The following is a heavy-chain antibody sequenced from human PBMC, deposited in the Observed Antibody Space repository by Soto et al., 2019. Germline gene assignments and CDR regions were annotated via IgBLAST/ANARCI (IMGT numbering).Heavy chain of an antibody. D-gene: IGHD3-16*01. CDR1: GYTFTGHY. CDR3: ARATYRKSLIHYYYFMDV. V-gene: IGHV1-2*02. CDR2: INPRSGGT. Sequence: ASVKVSCKGSGYTFTGHYIHWVRQAPGQGLEWMGWINPRSGGTNSARKFQGRVTMTRDTSITTAYMELSRLTSDDTAVYYCARATYRKSLIHYYYFMDVWGQGTTVTVSS. J-gene: IGHJ6*03.